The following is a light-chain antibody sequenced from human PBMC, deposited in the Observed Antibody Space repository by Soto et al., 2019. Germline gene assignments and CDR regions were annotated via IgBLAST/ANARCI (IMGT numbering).Light chain of an antibody. CDR2: DVS. Sequence: QSALTQPASVSGSPGQSISISCTGTSSDVGGHNYVSWYQQNPGKAPKLMIYDVSNRPSGVSNRFSGSKSGNTASLTISGLQAEDEADYYCSSYTSSNTYVFGTGTKVTVL. CDR3: SSYTSSNTYV. V-gene: IGLV2-14*01. J-gene: IGLJ1*01. CDR1: SSDVGGHNY.